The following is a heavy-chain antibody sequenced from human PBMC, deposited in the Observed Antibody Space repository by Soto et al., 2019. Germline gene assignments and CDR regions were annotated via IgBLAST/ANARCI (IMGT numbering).Heavy chain of an antibody. J-gene: IGHJ4*02. D-gene: IGHD5-12*01. V-gene: IGHV3-53*01. CDR1: GFSVTANY. CDR3: HGYGY. CDR2: IYSGGST. Sequence: EVQVVESGGGLIQPGGSLRLSCEVSGFSVTANYMSWVRQAPGKGLKWVSVIYSGGSTYYIDSVKGRLSISRDISKNTLYLQMNSLRAEDTAVYYCHGYGYWGQGTLVTVSS.